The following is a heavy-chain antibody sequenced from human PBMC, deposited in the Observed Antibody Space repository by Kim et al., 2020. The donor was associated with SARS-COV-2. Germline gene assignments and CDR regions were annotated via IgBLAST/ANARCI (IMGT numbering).Heavy chain of an antibody. J-gene: IGHJ4*02. CDR1: GFTFSSYS. CDR2: ISSSSSTI. D-gene: IGHD3-22*01. V-gene: IGHV3-48*02. CDR3: ARDGIRAYYDSSGHFDY. Sequence: GGSLRLSCAASGFTFSSYSMNWVRQAPGKGLEWVSYISSSSSTIYYADSVKGRFTISRDNAKNSLYLQMNSLRDEDTAVYYCARDGIRAYYDSSGHFDYWGQGTLVTVSS.